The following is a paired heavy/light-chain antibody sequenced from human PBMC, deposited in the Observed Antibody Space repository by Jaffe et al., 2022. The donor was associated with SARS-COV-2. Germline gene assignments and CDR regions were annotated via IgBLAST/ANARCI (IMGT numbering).Light chain of an antibody. CDR2: GAS. CDR1: QSVGSN. CDR3: QQYNSWPST. V-gene: IGKV3-15*01. Sequence: EIVMTQSPATLSVSPGERATLSCRASQSVGSNLAWYQQKPGQTPRLLISGASTRATDIPARFSGSGSGTDFTLTISSLQSEDFAVYYCQQYNSWPSTFGQGTKLEIK. J-gene: IGKJ2*01.
Heavy chain of an antibody. Sequence: QVQLVQSGAEVKKPGASVKVSCKASGYTFTSYVMHWVRQAPGQRLEWMGWINAGNGNTKYSQKFQGRVTFSRDTSASTAYMELSSLRSEDTAVYYCATWRGSGFEYWGQGTLVTVSS. CDR2: INAGNGNT. V-gene: IGHV1-3*01. CDR1: GYTFTSYV. CDR3: ATWRGSGFEY. J-gene: IGHJ4*02. D-gene: IGHD3-10*01.